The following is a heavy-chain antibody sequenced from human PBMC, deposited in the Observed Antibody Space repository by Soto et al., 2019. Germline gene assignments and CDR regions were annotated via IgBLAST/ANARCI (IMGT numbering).Heavy chain of an antibody. CDR2: ISYDGSNK. Sequence: QVRLVESGGGVVQPGRSLRLSCAASGFTFSSYAMHWFRQAPGKGLEWVAVISYDGSNKYYADSVKGRFTISRDNSKNTLYLQMNSLRAEDTAVYYCARAPRYGYTFDYWGQGTLVTVSS. CDR1: GFTFSSYA. CDR3: ARAPRYGYTFDY. V-gene: IGHV3-30-3*01. J-gene: IGHJ4*02. D-gene: IGHD6-25*01.